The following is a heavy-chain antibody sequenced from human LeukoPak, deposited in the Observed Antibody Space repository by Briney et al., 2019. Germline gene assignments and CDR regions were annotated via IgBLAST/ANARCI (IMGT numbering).Heavy chain of an antibody. V-gene: IGHV4-39*01. D-gene: IGHD6-19*01. CDR3: ARHHTRGIAVALIDC. CDR1: GASISSPSPPYY. J-gene: IGHJ4*02. CDR2: IYHSGST. Sequence: SETLSLTCTVSGASISSPSPPYYWGWLRQPPGKGLEWIGSIYHSGSTYYSPSLKSRGTIPVDTSKNQFSLKLSSVTAADTAVYYCARHHTRGIAVALIDCWGQGVLVTVSS.